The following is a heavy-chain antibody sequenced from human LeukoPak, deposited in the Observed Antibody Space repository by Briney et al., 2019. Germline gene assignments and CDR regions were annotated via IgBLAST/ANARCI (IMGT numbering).Heavy chain of an antibody. D-gene: IGHD6-19*01. CDR1: GGSISSGGYY. CDR3: ARVKMVAGRIYDAFDI. J-gene: IGHJ3*02. Sequence: SETLSLTCTVSGGSISSGGYYWSWIRQHPGKGLEWIGYIYYSGSTYYNPSLKSRVTISVDTSKNQFSLKLSSVTAADTAVYYCARVKMVAGRIYDAFDIWGQGTMVTVSS. CDR2: IYYSGST. V-gene: IGHV4-31*03.